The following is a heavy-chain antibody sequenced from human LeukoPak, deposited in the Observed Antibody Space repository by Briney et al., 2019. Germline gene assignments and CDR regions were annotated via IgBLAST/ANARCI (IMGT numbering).Heavy chain of an antibody. J-gene: IGHJ5*02. V-gene: IGHV3-23*01. CDR1: GXTFSNYA. CDR2: INYSGGST. Sequence: GGSLRLSCAASGXTFSNYAMTWVRQAPGKGLEWVSDINYSGGSTYYADSVKGRFTISRDNSKNTLYLQMNSLRADDTAVYYCAKVRPGFDPWGQGTLVTVSS. CDR3: AKVRPGFDP.